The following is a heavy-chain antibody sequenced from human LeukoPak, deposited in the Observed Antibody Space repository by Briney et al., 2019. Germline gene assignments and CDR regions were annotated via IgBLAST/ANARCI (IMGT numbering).Heavy chain of an antibody. V-gene: IGHV4-39*01. CDR1: GGSVSSSIYY. J-gene: IGHJ4*02. CDR3: ASRNDILTGYVFDF. D-gene: IGHD3-9*01. CDR2: IYYSGST. Sequence: SKTLSLTCTVSGGSVSSSIYYWGWIRQPPGKGLEWIGSIYYSGSTSYNPSLKSRVTISVDTSKNQFSLKLTSVTAADTAVYYCASRNDILTGYVFDFWGQRTLVTVSS.